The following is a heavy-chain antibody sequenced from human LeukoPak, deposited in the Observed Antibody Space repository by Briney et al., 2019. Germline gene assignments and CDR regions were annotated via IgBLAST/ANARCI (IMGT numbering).Heavy chain of an antibody. CDR2: IRSKAYGGTT. Sequence: GGSLRLSCTASGFTFGDYAMSWVRQAPGKGLEWVGFIRSKAYGGTTEYAASVKGRFTISRDDSKSIAYLQMNSLKTEDTAVYYCTRGALYYDYVWGSYRSPYYYYGMDVWGQGTTVTVSS. CDR1: GFTFGDYA. D-gene: IGHD3-16*02. J-gene: IGHJ6*02. CDR3: TRGALYYDYVWGSYRSPYYYYGMDV. V-gene: IGHV3-49*04.